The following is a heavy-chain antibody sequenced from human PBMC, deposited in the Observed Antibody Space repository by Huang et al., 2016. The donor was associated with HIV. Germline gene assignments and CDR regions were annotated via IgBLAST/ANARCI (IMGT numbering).Heavy chain of an antibody. D-gene: IGHD3-22*01. CDR1: GFTFSGSA. V-gene: IGHV3-73*02. CDR2: IRSKANSYAT. CDR3: TRHGGYDYYDSSGYYALGY. J-gene: IGHJ4*02. Sequence: EVQLVESGGGLVQPGGSLKLSCAASGFTFSGSAMHWVRPAAGEGLEWVGRIRSKANSYATAYVASVKGRFTISRDDSKNTAYLQMNSLKTEDTAVYYCTRHGGYDYYDSSGYYALGYWGQGTLVTVSS.